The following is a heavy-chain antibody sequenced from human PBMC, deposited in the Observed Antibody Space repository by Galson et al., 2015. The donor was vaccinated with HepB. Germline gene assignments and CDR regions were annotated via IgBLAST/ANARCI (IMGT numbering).Heavy chain of an antibody. D-gene: IGHD3-22*01. Sequence: ETLSLTCTVSGYSISSGYYWGWIRQPPGKGLEWIGSIYHSGSTYYNPSLKSRVTISVDTSKNQFSLKLSSVTAADTAVYYCARWAVSGYLTDWGQGTLVTVSS. CDR3: ARWAVSGYLTD. V-gene: IGHV4-38-2*02. CDR1: GYSISSGYY. J-gene: IGHJ4*02. CDR2: IYHSGST.